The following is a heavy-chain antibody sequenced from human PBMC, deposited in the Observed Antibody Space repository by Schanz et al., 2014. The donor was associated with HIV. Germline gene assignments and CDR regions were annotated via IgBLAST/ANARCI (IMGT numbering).Heavy chain of an antibody. D-gene: IGHD6-13*01. CDR1: GFTFITYG. J-gene: IGHJ6*02. Sequence: QVQLVESGGGVVQPWRSLRISCAASGFTFITYGMYWVRQAPGKGLEWVAVISYDGSNEYYADSVKGRFTISRDNFKNTVYLQMNSLRAEDTAVYYCARDLDSSSWFRTPMPRGMDVWGQGTTVTVSS. CDR2: ISYDGSNE. V-gene: IGHV3-33*07. CDR3: ARDLDSSSWFRTPMPRGMDV.